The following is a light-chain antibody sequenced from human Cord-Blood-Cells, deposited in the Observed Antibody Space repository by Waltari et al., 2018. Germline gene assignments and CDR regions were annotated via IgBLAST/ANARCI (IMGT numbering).Light chain of an antibody. CDR2: LGS. CDR3: MQALQTPLT. J-gene: IGKJ4*01. V-gene: IGKV2-28*01. Sequence: DIVMTQSPLSLPVTTGEPASRSCRSSQSLLHSNGYNYLDWYLQKPGQSPQLLIYLGSNLASGVPDSFSGSGSGTDFTLKISRVEAEDVGVYYCMQALQTPLTFGGGTKVEIK. CDR1: QSLLHSNGYNY.